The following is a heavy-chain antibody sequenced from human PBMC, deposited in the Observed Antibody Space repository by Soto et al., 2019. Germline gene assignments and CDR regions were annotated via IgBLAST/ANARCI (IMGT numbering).Heavy chain of an antibody. CDR2: ISYDGSNK. CDR3: ARGPGCYNPPEGYYYGMDV. D-gene: IGHD1-26*01. CDR1: GFTFSSYA. J-gene: IGHJ6*02. Sequence: LRLSCAASGFTFSSYAMHWVRQAPGKGLEWVAVISYDGSNKYYADSVKGRFTISRDNSKNTLYLQMNSLRAEDTAVYYCARGPGCYNPPEGYYYGMDVWGQGTTVTVSS. V-gene: IGHV3-30-3*01.